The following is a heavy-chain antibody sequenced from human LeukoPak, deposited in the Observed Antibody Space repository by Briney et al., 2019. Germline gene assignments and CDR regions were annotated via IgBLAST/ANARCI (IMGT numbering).Heavy chain of an antibody. D-gene: IGHD3-3*01. CDR1: GYTFTNYD. V-gene: IGHV1-8*01. J-gene: IGHJ4*02. CDR3: ARSTYYDFWSGYYSRYYFDY. Sequence: ASVKVSCKASGYTFTNYDINWVRQATGQGLEWMGWMNPNSGSTGYAQKFQGRVSMTRNTSISTAYMELSSLRSEDTAVYYCARSTYYDFWSGYYSRYYFDYWGQGTLVTVSS. CDR2: MNPNSGST.